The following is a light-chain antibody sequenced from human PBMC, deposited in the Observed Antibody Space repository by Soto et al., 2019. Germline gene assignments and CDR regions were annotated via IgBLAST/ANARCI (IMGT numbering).Light chain of an antibody. CDR1: QTINRW. CDR3: QQYNSYSRT. Sequence: DIQMTQSPATLSASLGDRFTITCRASQTINRWLAWYQQKPRKAPKLLIYDGSTLQSGVPSRFSGSGSGTEFTLTISSLQPDDFATYYCQQYNSYSRTFGQGTKVDIK. CDR2: DGS. J-gene: IGKJ1*01. V-gene: IGKV1-5*01.